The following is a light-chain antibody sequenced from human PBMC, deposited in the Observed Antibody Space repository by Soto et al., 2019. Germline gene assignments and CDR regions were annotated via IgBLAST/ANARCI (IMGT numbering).Light chain of an antibody. V-gene: IGKV3-20*01. CDR2: GSS. CDR1: QSVSSSY. J-gene: IGKJ4*01. CDR3: QQYVSSPLP. Sequence: EIVLTQSPGTLSLSPGERATLSYRASQSVSSSYLAWYQQKPGQAPRLLIYGSSSRATGIPDRFSGSGSGTDFTLTISRLETEDCAVYYCQQYVSSPLPFGGGNKVDIK.